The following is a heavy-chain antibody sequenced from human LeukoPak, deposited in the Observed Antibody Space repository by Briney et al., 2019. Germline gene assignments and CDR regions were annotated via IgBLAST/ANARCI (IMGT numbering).Heavy chain of an antibody. D-gene: IGHD6-13*01. Sequence: GGSLRLSCAASGFTFDDYTMHWVRQAPGKGLEWVSLISWDGDSTYYADSVKGRFTISGDNSKNSLYLQMNSLRTEDTALYYCAKDGDESSSWYPDYWGQGTLVTVSS. J-gene: IGHJ4*02. CDR2: ISWDGDST. CDR3: AKDGDESSSWYPDY. V-gene: IGHV3-43*01. CDR1: GFTFDDYT.